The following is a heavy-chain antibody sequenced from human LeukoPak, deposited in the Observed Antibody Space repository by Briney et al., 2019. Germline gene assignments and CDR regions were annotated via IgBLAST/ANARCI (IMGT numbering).Heavy chain of an antibody. CDR2: ISAYNGNT. Sequence: ASVKVSCKASGYTFTSYGISWVRQAPGQGLEWMGWISAYNGNTNYAQKLQGRVTMTTDTSTSTAYMELRSLRSDGTAVYYCARVYGGYQYYYYYMDVWGKGTTVTVSS. J-gene: IGHJ6*03. V-gene: IGHV1-18*01. D-gene: IGHD2-2*01. CDR1: GYTFTSYG. CDR3: ARVYGGYQYYYYYMDV.